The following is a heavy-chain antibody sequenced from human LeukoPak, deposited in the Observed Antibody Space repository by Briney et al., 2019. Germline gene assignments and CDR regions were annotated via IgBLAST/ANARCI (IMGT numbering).Heavy chain of an antibody. Sequence: PSETLSLTCTVSGGSISGSSYYWNWIRQPAGKGLEWIGRMYTSGSTNYNPSLKSRVTISVDTSKNQFSLKLSFVTAADTAVYYCARGVWFGPAFDIWGQGTMVTVSS. V-gene: IGHV4-61*02. CDR2: MYTSGST. CDR3: ARGVWFGPAFDI. CDR1: GGSISGSSYY. D-gene: IGHD3-10*01. J-gene: IGHJ3*02.